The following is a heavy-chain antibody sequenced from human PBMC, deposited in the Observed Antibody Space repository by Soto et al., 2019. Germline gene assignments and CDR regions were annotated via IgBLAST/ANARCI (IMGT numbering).Heavy chain of an antibody. D-gene: IGHD3-3*01. CDR2: IWYDGSNK. V-gene: IGHV3-33*01. CDR1: GFTFSSYG. CDR3: ARDYDFWSGYSLGLAY. J-gene: IGHJ4*02. Sequence: QVQLVESGGGVVQPGRSLRLSCGASGFTFSSYGMHWVRQAPGKGLEWVAVIWYDGSNKYYADSVKGRFTISRDNSKNTLYLQMNSLRAEDTAVYYCARDYDFWSGYSLGLAYWGQGTLVTVSS.